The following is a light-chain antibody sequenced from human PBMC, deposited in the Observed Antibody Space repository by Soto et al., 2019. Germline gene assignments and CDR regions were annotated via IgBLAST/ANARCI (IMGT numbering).Light chain of an antibody. CDR1: QSVRTDY. CDR2: DAS. Sequence: EIALTQSAGTLSSSPGEGATLSCRASQSVRTDYLAWYQHRPGQAPRLLIYDASNRTSGIPDRFRDSGSGTNFTLTISTLEHGDCAVYYCQHYGTSRPALCFGGGTKVEI. V-gene: IGKV3-20*01. CDR3: QHYGTSRPALC. J-gene: IGKJ4*01.